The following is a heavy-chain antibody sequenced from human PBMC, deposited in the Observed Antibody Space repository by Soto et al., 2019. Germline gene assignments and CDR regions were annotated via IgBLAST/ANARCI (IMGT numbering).Heavy chain of an antibody. D-gene: IGHD3-10*01. CDR2: INHSGST. Sequence: PSETLSLTCAVYGGSFSGYYWSWIRQPPGKGLEWIGEINHSGSTNYNPSLKSRVTISVDTSKNQFSLKLSSVTAADTAVYYCARGLVRGVIISSGGSYYFDYWGQGTLVTV. V-gene: IGHV4-34*01. J-gene: IGHJ4*02. CDR3: ARGLVRGVIISSGGSYYFDY. CDR1: GGSFSGYY.